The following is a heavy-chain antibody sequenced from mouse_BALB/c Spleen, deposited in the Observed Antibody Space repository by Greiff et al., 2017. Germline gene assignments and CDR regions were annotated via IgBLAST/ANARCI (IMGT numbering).Heavy chain of an antibody. Sequence: VKVVESGAELVRPGTSVKVSCKASGYAFTNYLIEWVKQRPGQGLEWIGVINPGSGGTNYNEKFKGKATLTADKSSSTAYMQLSSLTSDDSAVYFCARSEYAMDYWGQGTSVTVSS. J-gene: IGHJ4*01. CDR1: GYAFTNYL. V-gene: IGHV1-54*03. CDR2: INPGSGGT. CDR3: ARSEYAMDY.